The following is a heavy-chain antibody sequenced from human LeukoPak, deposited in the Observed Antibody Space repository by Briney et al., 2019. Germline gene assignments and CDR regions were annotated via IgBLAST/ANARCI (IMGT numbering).Heavy chain of an antibody. CDR1: GASPTGYS. CDR3: ARGPTAGVDY. V-gene: IGHV4-34*01. CDR2: INHSSST. J-gene: IGHJ4*02. Sequence: PQRLSPTSALDGASPTGYSSSWNSHPPGKGLEWIGEINHSSSTNYNTSLKSRATISVDTSKNQCSLKLSSVTAADTAVYYCARGPTAGVDYWGQGTLVTVSS. D-gene: IGHD2-21*02.